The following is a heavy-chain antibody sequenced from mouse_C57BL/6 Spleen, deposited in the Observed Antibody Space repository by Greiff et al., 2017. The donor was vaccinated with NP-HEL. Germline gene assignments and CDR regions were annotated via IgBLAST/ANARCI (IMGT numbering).Heavy chain of an antibody. CDR3: ARHEAQAFDY. D-gene: IGHD3-2*02. CDR1: GFTFSSYG. Sequence: DVMLVESGGDLVKPGGSLKLSCAASGFTFSSYGMSWVRQTPDKRLEWVATISSGGSYTYYPDSVKGRFTISRDNAKNTLYLQMSSLKSEDTAMYYCARHEAQAFDYWGQGTTLTVSS. J-gene: IGHJ2*01. V-gene: IGHV5-6*02. CDR2: ISSGGSYT.